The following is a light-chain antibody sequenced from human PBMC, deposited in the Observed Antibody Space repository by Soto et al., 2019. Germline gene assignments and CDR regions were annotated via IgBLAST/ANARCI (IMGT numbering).Light chain of an antibody. Sequence: QMTKSPSSLPSYVGDRVAITCRASQSIHNWLAWYQLKPGKAPKLLIYKASTLKSGVPSRFSGSGSGTEFTLTISSLQPDDFATYCCQHYNSYPEAFGEGTKVDI. V-gene: IGKV1-5*03. CDR2: KAS. CDR1: QSIHNW. CDR3: QHYNSYPEA. J-gene: IGKJ1*01.